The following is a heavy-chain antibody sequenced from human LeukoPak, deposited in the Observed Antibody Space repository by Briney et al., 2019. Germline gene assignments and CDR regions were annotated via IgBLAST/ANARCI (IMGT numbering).Heavy chain of an antibody. CDR1: GFTFSSYA. J-gene: IGHJ4*02. Sequence: HAGGSLRLSCAASGFTFSSYAMSWVRQAPGKGLEWVSVIYSGGTTYYADSVKGRFTISRDNSKNTLYLQMNSLRTEDTAVYYCARDLYDYGSYWGQGTLVTVSS. V-gene: IGHV3-66*01. CDR2: IYSGGTT. CDR3: ARDLYDYGSY. D-gene: IGHD4/OR15-4a*01.